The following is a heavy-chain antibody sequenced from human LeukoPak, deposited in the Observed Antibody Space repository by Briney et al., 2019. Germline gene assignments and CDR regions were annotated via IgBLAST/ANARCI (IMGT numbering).Heavy chain of an antibody. Sequence: PGGSLRLSCAASGFTFSSYAMSWVRQAPGKGLEWASAISGSGGSTYYADSVKGRFTISRDNSKNTLYLQMNSLRAEDTAVYYCARRPVRGNWFDPWGQGTLVTVSS. J-gene: IGHJ5*02. CDR3: ARRPVRGNWFDP. CDR2: ISGSGGST. CDR1: GFTFSSYA. V-gene: IGHV3-23*01. D-gene: IGHD3-10*01.